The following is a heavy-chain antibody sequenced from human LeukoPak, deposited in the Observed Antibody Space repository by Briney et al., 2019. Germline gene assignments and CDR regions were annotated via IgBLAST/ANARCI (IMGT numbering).Heavy chain of an antibody. Sequence: ASETLSLTCTVSGGSISSYYWSWIRQPPGKGLEWIGYIYYSGSTNYNPSLKSRVTISVDTSKNQFSLKLSSVTAADTAVYYCARGVEYYYGSGSYQGWGQGTLVTVSS. CDR1: GGSISSYY. V-gene: IGHV4-59*08. J-gene: IGHJ4*02. CDR3: ARGVEYYYGSGSYQG. D-gene: IGHD3-10*01. CDR2: IYYSGST.